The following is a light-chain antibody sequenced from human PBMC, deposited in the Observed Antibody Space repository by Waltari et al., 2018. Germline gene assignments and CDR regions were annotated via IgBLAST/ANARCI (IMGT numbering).Light chain of an antibody. V-gene: IGLV3-25*03. CDR2: KDN. CDR3: QSADSTTTSLV. Sequence: SYELTQPPSVSVTPGTTARITCSGYELTKQYASCYQQKPVQVPVMVIYKDNERPSGILERFSGSTSGTTVTLTISGVQAEDESEYYCQSADSTTTSLVFGGGTKLTVL. CDR1: ELTKQY. J-gene: IGLJ2*01.